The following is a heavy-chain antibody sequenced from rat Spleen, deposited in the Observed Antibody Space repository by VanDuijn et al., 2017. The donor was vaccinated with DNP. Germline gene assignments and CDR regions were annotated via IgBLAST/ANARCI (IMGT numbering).Heavy chain of an antibody. Sequence: EVKLVESGGGLVQPGRSLKLSCAASGLNFSDYWMGWVRQAPGKGLEWIGEINQDSNTINYTPSLKDKFTISRDNAQNTLYLQMSKLGSEDTAIYYCAREAAGVDYWGQGVMVTVSS. V-gene: IGHV4-2*01. J-gene: IGHJ2*01. CDR2: INQDSNTI. D-gene: IGHD1-4*01. CDR3: AREAAGVDY. CDR1: GLNFSDYW.